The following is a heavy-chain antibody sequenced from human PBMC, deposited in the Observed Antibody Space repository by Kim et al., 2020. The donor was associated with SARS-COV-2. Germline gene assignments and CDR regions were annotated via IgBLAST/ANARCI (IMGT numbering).Heavy chain of an antibody. Sequence: GGSLRLSCAASGFTFSSYSMNWVRQAPGKGLEWVSYISSSSSTIYYADSVKGRFTISRDNAKNSLYLQMNSLRAEDTAVYYCARDGPPPVSYDSSGYYYVEAFDIWGQGTMVTVSS. CDR1: GFTFSSYS. CDR3: ARDGPPPVSYDSSGYYYVEAFDI. V-gene: IGHV3-48*04. CDR2: ISSSSSTI. D-gene: IGHD3-22*01. J-gene: IGHJ3*02.